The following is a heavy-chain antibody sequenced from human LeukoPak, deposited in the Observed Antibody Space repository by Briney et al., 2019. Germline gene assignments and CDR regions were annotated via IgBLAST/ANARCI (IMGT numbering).Heavy chain of an antibody. CDR2: MNPNSGNT. D-gene: IGHD5-18*01. CDR1: GYTFTSYD. V-gene: IGHV1-8*01. CDR3: ARGRYSPPVDY. Sequence: ASVKVSCKASGYTFTSYDINGVRQATGQGLEWMGWMNPNSGNTGYAQEFQGRVTMTRNTSISTAYMELSSLRSEDTAVYYCARGRYSPPVDYWGQGTLVTVSS. J-gene: IGHJ4*02.